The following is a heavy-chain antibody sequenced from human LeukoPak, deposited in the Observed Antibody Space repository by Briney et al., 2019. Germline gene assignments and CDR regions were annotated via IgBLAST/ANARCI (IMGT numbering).Heavy chain of an antibody. CDR1: GFTLSSYS. J-gene: IGHJ4*02. V-gene: IGHV3-21*01. CDR3: VRDQGGAVSY. CDR2: ISSSSSYI. D-gene: IGHD3-16*01. Sequence: GGSLRLSCAASGFTLSSYSMNWVRQAPGKGLEWVSSISSSSSYIYYADSVKGRFTISRDNAKNSLYLQMNSLRAEDTAVYYCVRDQGGAVSYWGQGTLVTVSS.